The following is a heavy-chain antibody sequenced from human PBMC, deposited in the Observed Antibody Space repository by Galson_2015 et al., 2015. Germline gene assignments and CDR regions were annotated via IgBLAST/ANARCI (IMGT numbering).Heavy chain of an antibody. D-gene: IGHD3-10*01. CDR1: GYTFTSYG. J-gene: IGHJ5*02. V-gene: IGHV1-18*01. Sequence: SVKVSCKASGYTFTSYGISWVRQAPGQGLEWMGWISAYNGNTNYAQKLQGRVTMTTDTSTSTAYMELRSLRSDDTAVYYCARSSITMVRGVIIWNWFDPWGQGTLVTVSS. CDR2: ISAYNGNT. CDR3: ARSSITMVRGVIIWNWFDP.